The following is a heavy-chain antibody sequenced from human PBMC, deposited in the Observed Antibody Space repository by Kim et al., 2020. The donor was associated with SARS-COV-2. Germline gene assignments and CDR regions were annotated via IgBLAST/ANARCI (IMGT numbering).Heavy chain of an antibody. J-gene: IGHJ4*02. CDR3: ARDRFYGSGSYNYFDY. Sequence: ASVKVSCKASGYTFSSYTMHWVRQAPGQRLEWLGCVNAGRDDTKYSQKFQGRVAITRDTSASTVYMELSSLRSEDTAVYYCARDRFYGSGSYNYFDYWGQGTLVTVSS. D-gene: IGHD3-10*01. CDR1: GYTFSSYT. CDR2: VNAGRDDT. V-gene: IGHV1-3*01.